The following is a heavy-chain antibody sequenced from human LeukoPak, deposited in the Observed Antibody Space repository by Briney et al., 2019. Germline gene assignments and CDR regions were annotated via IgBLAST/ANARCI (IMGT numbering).Heavy chain of an antibody. CDR3: ARHGHYYDSSGYIGY. CDR1: GGSISRGSYY. V-gene: IGHV4-61*02. CDR2: IYTSGST. Sequence: PSETLSLTCTVSGGSISRGSYYWSWIRQPAGKGLEWIGRIYTSGSTNYNPSLKSRVTISVDTSKNQFSLKLSSVTAADTAVYYCARHGHYYDSSGYIGYWGQGTLVNLSS. J-gene: IGHJ4*02. D-gene: IGHD3-22*01.